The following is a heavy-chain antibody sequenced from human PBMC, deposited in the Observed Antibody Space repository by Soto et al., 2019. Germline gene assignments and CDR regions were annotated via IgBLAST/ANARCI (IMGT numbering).Heavy chain of an antibody. CDR1: GGSISSGDYY. D-gene: IGHD3-22*01. CDR2: IYYSGST. CDR3: ASEGRITMIVAL. J-gene: IGHJ4*02. Sequence: PSETLSLTCTVSGGSISSGDYYWSWIRQPPGKGLEWIGYIYYSGSTYYNPSLKSRVTISVDTPKNQFSLKLSSVTAADTAVYYCASEGRITMIVALWGQGTLVTVS. V-gene: IGHV4-30-4*01.